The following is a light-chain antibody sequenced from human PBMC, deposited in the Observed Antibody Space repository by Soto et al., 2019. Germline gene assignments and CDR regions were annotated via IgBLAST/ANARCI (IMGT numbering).Light chain of an antibody. V-gene: IGLV2-11*01. CDR1: SSDVGGYNY. CDR3: CSYSGSYTWL. Sequence: QSALTQPRSVSGSPGQSVTISCTGTSSDVGGYNYVSWYQQHPGKAPKLMIYDVSKWPSGVPDRFSGSKSGNTASQTISGLQAEDEADYYCCSYSGSYTWLFGGGTQLTVL. CDR2: DVS. J-gene: IGLJ3*02.